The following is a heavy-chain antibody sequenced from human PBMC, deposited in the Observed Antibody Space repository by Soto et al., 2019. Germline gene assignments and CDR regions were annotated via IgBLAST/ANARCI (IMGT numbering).Heavy chain of an antibody. CDR3: ARDGIAVTLKMNDAFDI. CDR2: IIPIFGTA. CDR1: GGTFSSYA. V-gene: IGHV1-69*13. J-gene: IGHJ3*02. D-gene: IGHD6-19*01. Sequence: GASVKVSCKASGGTFSSYAISWVRQAPGQGLEWMGGIIPIFGTANYAQKFQGRVTITADESTSTAYMELSSLRSEDTAVYYCARDGIAVTLKMNDAFDIWGQGTMVTVSS.